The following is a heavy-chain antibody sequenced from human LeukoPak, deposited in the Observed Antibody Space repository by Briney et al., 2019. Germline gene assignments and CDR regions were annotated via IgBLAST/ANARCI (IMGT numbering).Heavy chain of an antibody. Sequence: SETLSLTCAVYGGSFSGYYWSWIRQPPGKGLEWIGEINHSGSTNYNPSLKSRVTISVDTSKNQFSLKLSSVTAADTAVYYYARVVPPYYYGSGSYYNVYGMDVWGQGTTVTVSS. J-gene: IGHJ6*02. CDR3: ARVVPPYYYGSGSYYNVYGMDV. CDR1: GGSFSGYY. D-gene: IGHD3-10*01. CDR2: INHSGST. V-gene: IGHV4-34*01.